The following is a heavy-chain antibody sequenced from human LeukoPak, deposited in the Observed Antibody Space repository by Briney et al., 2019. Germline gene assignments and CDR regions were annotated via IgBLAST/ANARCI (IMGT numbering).Heavy chain of an antibody. D-gene: IGHD6-13*01. CDR3: ARDLMGIAYRGAFYY. CDR1: GGSMSSYY. CDR2: IYHSGST. V-gene: IGHV4-59*01. Sequence: SETLSLTCSVSGGSMSSYYWSWIRQSPGKGLEWIGYIYHSGSTDYNSSLKSRVTISEDTSKKQFSLKVSSVTAADTAVYYCARDLMGIAYRGAFYYWGQGTLVTVSS. J-gene: IGHJ4*02.